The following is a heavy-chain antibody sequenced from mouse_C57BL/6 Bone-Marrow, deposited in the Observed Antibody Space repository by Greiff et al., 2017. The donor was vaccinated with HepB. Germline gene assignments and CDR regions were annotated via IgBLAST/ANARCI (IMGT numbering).Heavy chain of an antibody. Sequence: QVQLKQPGAELVKPGASVKLSCKASGYTFTSYWMHWVKQRPGQGLEWIGMIHPNSGSTNYNEKFKSKATLTVDKSSSPAYMQLSSLTSEDSAVYYCTRRGIYDYALYYWGQGTTLTVSS. CDR1: GYTFTSYW. J-gene: IGHJ2*01. CDR3: TRRGIYDYALYY. V-gene: IGHV1-64*01. CDR2: IHPNSGST. D-gene: IGHD2-4*01.